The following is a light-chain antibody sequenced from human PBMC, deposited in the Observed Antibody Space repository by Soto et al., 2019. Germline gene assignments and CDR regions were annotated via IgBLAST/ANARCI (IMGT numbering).Light chain of an antibody. CDR1: QSVNIY. CDR3: QHYKA. V-gene: IGKV3D-15*01. J-gene: IGKJ4*01. CDR2: GAS. Sequence: EIVMTQSPATLSVSPGERATLSCRASQSVNIYLAWYQQKPGQAPRLLILGASSRATGIPARFSGSGSGTHFTLTISRLEPEDFAVYYCQHYKAFGGGTKVDIK.